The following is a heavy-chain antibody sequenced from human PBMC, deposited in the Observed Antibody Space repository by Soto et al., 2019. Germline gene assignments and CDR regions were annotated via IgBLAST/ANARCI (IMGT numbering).Heavy chain of an antibody. CDR2: LSNTGDST. D-gene: IGHD5-12*01. V-gene: IGHV3-23*01. J-gene: IGHJ4*02. CDR3: ARAVEMATTGFDY. Sequence: EVQLLESGGGLEQPGGSLRLSCAASGFTFSYYAMSWVRQAPGKGLEWVSGLSNTGDSTYYADSVKGRSTISRDNSKNSLYLQMNSLRAEDTAVYYCARAVEMATTGFDYWGQGTLVTVSS. CDR1: GFTFSYYA.